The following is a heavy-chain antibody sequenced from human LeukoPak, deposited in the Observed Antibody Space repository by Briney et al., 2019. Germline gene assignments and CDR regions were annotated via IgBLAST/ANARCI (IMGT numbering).Heavy chain of an antibody. CDR1: GGTFSSYA. V-gene: IGHV1-69*13. CDR2: IIPIFGTA. J-gene: IGHJ6*04. D-gene: IGHD3-10*01. Sequence: SVKVSCKASGGTFSSYAISWVRQAPGQGLEWMGGIIPIFGTANYARKFQGRVTITADEPTSTAYMELSSLRSEDTAVYYCARGYYYGSGREDGMAVWGKGTTVTVSS. CDR3: ARGYYYGSGREDGMAV.